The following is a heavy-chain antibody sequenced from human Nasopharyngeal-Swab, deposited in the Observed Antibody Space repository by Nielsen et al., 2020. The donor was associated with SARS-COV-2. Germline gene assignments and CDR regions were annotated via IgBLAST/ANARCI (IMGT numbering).Heavy chain of an antibody. CDR3: ARDYKPGSGWYQFGNYYYGMDV. CDR1: GFTFSSYS. V-gene: IGHV3-21*01. Sequence: GGFLRLSCAASGFTFSSYSMNWVRQAPGKGLEWVSSISSSSSYIYYADSVKGRFTISRDNAKNSLYLQMNSLRAEDTAVYYCARDYKPGSGWYQFGNYYYGMDVWGQGTTVTVSS. J-gene: IGHJ6*02. CDR2: ISSSSSYI. D-gene: IGHD6-19*01.